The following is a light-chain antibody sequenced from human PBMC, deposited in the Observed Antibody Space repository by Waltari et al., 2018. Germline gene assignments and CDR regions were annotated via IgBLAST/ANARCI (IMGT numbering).Light chain of an antibody. CDR3: QQYNQWPLT. CDR2: GAS. J-gene: IGKJ4*01. V-gene: IGKV3-15*01. Sequence: EIVMTQSPATLSVSRGGSATVSCRASLSIDDSLPWYPQQPGQPPGLLIPGASTRDTCIPVRFSGSGSGTDFTLTITGLQSEDFAVYFCQQYNQWPLTFGRGTKVEIK. CDR1: LSIDDS.